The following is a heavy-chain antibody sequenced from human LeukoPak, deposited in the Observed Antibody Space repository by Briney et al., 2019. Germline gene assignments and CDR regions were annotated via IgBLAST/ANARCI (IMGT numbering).Heavy chain of an antibody. J-gene: IGHJ5*02. V-gene: IGHV4-59*01. D-gene: IGHD3-10*01. CDR1: GGSISSYY. Sequence: NPSETLFLTCTVSGGSISSYYWSWIRQPPGKGLEWIGYIYYSGSTNYNPSLKSRVTISVDTSKNQFSLKLGSVTAADTAVYYCARDYYGSGSGAWFDPWGQGTLVTVSS. CDR3: ARDYYGSGSGAWFDP. CDR2: IYYSGST.